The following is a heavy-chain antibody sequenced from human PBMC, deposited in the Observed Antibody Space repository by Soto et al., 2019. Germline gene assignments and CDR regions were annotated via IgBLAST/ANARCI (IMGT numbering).Heavy chain of an antibody. Sequence: SVKVSCKASGGTFSSYAISWVRQAPGQGLEWMGGIIPIFGTANYAQKFQGRVTVTADESTSTAYMELSSLRSEDTAVYYCARGGSSWYLFWFDPWGQGTLVTAPQ. CDR1: GGTFSSYA. CDR3: ARGGSSWYLFWFDP. J-gene: IGHJ5*02. D-gene: IGHD6-13*01. CDR2: IIPIFGTA. V-gene: IGHV1-69*13.